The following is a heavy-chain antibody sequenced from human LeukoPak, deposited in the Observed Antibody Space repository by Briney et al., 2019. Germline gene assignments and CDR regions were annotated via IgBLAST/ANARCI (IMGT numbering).Heavy chain of an antibody. CDR3: ASQAGSSDVVVVAATGGWFDP. Sequence: SETLSLTCTVSGGSISSSSYYWGWIRQPPGKGLEWIGEINHSGSTNYNPSLKSRVTISVDTSKNQFSLKLSSVTAADTAVYYCASQAGSSDVVVVAATGGWFDPWGQGTLVTVSS. J-gene: IGHJ5*02. CDR2: INHSGST. V-gene: IGHV4-39*07. D-gene: IGHD2-15*01. CDR1: GGSISSSSYY.